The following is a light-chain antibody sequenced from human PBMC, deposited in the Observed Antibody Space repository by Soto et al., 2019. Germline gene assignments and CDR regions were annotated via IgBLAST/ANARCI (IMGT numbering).Light chain of an antibody. Sequence: QSALTQPASVSGSPGQSITISCTGTNSDVGTYNYVSWYQQHPGKAPKFVVYEVSDRPSGVSDRFSGSKSGNTASLTISGLQAEDEAHYYCSSYTTSSTLVFGGGTKLTVL. V-gene: IGLV2-14*01. CDR1: NSDVGTYNY. J-gene: IGLJ2*01. CDR2: EVS. CDR3: SSYTTSSTLV.